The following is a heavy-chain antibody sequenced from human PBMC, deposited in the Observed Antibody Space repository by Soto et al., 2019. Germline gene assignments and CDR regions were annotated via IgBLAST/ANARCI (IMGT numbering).Heavy chain of an antibody. D-gene: IGHD5-12*01. CDR3: AREGSYSAYNFAHGIQLWSFDF. Sequence: SSETLSLTCTVSGGSINTFYWSWVRQPAGKGLEWIGRIFSSGSTSFNPSLESRVAMSVDTSKNHFSLNLSSVTAADMGVYYCAREGSYSAYNFAHGIQLWSFDFWGQGALVTVSS. V-gene: IGHV4-4*07. CDR2: IFSSGST. CDR1: GGSINTFY. J-gene: IGHJ4*02.